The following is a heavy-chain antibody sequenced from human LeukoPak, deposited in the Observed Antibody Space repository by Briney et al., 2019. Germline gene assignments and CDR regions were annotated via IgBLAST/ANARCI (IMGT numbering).Heavy chain of an antibody. V-gene: IGHV4-30-2*01. CDR2: INHSGST. J-gene: IGHJ4*02. D-gene: IGHD3-22*01. CDR3: ARRDYYDSSGYSFDY. CDR1: GGSISSGGYY. Sequence: SQTLSLTCTVSGGSISSGGYYWSWIRQPPGKGLEWIGEINHSGSTNYNPSLKSRVTISVDTSKNQFSLKLSSVTAADTAVYYCARRDYYDSSGYSFDYWGQGTLVTVSS.